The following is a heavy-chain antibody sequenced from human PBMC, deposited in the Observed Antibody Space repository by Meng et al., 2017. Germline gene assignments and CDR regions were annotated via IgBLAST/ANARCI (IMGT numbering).Heavy chain of an antibody. J-gene: IGHJ4*02. Sequence: GASLKISCAASGFTFSSYAMSWVRQAPGKGLEWVSAISGSGGSTYYADSVKGRFTISRDNSKNTLYLQMNSLRAEDTAVYYCAKDPAPLTGTTIFDYWGQGTLVTVSS. CDR3: AKDPAPLTGTTIFDY. D-gene: IGHD4-17*01. CDR1: GFTFSSYA. V-gene: IGHV3-23*01. CDR2: ISGSGGST.